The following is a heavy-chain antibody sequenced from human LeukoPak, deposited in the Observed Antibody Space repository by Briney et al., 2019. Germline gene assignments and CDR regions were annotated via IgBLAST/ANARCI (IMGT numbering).Heavy chain of an antibody. D-gene: IGHD2-2*01. CDR1: GGSFSGYY. CDR2: INHSGST. V-gene: IGHV4-34*01. CDR3: ARLIARYCSSTSCRGDYYYYYGMDV. Sequence: SETLSLTCAVYGGSFSGYYWSWIRQPPGKWLEWIGEINHSGSTNYNPSLKSRVTISVDTSKNQFSLKLSSVTAADTAVYYCARLIARYCSSTSCRGDYYYYYGMDVWGQGTTVTVSS. J-gene: IGHJ6*02.